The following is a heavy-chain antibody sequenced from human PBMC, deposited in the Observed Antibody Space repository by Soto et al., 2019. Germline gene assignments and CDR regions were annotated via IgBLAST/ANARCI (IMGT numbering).Heavy chain of an antibody. CDR3: ARSYGDYYYYYYMDV. CDR1: GGSISSSSYY. V-gene: IGHV4-39*01. J-gene: IGHJ6*03. D-gene: IGHD4-17*01. CDR2: IYYSGST. Sequence: QLQLQESGPGLVKPSETLSLTCTVSGGSISSSSYYWGWIRQPPGQGLEWIGSIYYSGSTYYNPSLKSRVTISVYTSKNQFSLKLSSVTAADTAVYYCARSYGDYYYYYYMDVWGKGTTVTVSS.